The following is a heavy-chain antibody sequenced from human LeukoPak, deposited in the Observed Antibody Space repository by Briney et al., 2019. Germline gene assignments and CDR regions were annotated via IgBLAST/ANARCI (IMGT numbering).Heavy chain of an antibody. CDR1: GFTVSSSY. J-gene: IGHJ4*02. D-gene: IGHD6-19*01. V-gene: IGHV3-66*02. CDR3: ARDCGSSWYGGCFGY. Sequence: PGGSLRLPCAASGFTVSSSYMSWVRQAPGKGLEWVSVIYSGGSTYYADSLKGRFTISRDISKNTLYLQMNSLRAEDTAVYYCARDCGSSWYGGCFGYWGQGTLVTVSS. CDR2: IYSGGST.